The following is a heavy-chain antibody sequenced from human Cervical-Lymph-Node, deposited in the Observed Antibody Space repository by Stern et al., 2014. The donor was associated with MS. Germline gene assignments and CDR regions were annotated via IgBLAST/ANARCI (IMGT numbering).Heavy chain of an antibody. J-gene: IGHJ4*02. Sequence: VQLVESGGGVVQPGRSLRLSCAASGFRFSGYAMHWVRQAPGKGLEWVALISYDGSNKFYADSVKGRFTVSRDNFENTLYLQMSSLRADDTAVYYCARDNSGYYQYYFEHWGQGALVTVSS. V-gene: IGHV3-30*15. D-gene: IGHD3-22*01. CDR1: GFRFSGYA. CDR2: ISYDGSNK. CDR3: ARDNSGYYQYYFEH.